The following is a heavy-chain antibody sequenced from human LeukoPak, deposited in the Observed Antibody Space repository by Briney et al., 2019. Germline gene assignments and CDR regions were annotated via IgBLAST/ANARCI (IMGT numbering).Heavy chain of an antibody. D-gene: IGHD3/OR15-3a*01. CDR1: GVSISSSNSY. Sequence: SETLSLTCSVSGVSISSSNSYWGWIRQPPGKGLEWIGSIYYTGNTYYNASLKSQVSISIDMSKNQFSLKITSVTAADTGVYYCARQTGSGLFILPGGQGTLVTVSS. CDR2: IYYTGNT. CDR3: ARQTGSGLFILP. J-gene: IGHJ4*02. V-gene: IGHV4-39*01.